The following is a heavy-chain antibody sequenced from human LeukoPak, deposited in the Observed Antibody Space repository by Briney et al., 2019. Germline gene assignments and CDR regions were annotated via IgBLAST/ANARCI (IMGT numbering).Heavy chain of an antibody. V-gene: IGHV3-23*01. CDR2: ISGSGGST. CDR1: GFTFSSYA. Sequence: GGSLRLSCAASGFTFSSYAMSWVRQAPGKGLEWVSAISGSGGSTYYADSVKGGFTISRDNSKNTLYLQMNSLRAEDTAVYYCAKGTRGWRGIGSFDYWGQGTLVTVSS. D-gene: IGHD1-14*01. CDR3: AKGTRGWRGIGSFDY. J-gene: IGHJ4*02.